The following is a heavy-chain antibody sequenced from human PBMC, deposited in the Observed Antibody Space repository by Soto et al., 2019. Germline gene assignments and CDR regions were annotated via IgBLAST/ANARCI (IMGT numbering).Heavy chain of an antibody. Sequence: SETLSLTCTVSGGSISSSSYYWGWIRQPPGKGLEWIGSIYYSGSTYYNPSLKSRVTISVDTSKNQFSLKLSSVTAADTAVYYGARAEIVLMVYAIEEPTESYFDYWGQGTLVTVSS. CDR3: ARAEIVLMVYAIEEPTESYFDY. CDR1: GGSISSSSYY. D-gene: IGHD2-8*01. J-gene: IGHJ4*02. V-gene: IGHV4-39*01. CDR2: IYYSGST.